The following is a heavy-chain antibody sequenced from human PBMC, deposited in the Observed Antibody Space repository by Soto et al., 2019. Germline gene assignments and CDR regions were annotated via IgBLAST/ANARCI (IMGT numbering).Heavy chain of an antibody. CDR2: INPNSGGT. J-gene: IGHJ4*02. Sequence: ASVKVSCKASGGTFSSYTISWVRQAPGQGLEWMGWINPNSGGTNYAQKFQGWVTMTRDTSISTAYMELSRLRSDDTAVYYCARHYYDSSGLYYFDYWGQGTLVTVSS. CDR1: GGTFSSYT. D-gene: IGHD3-22*01. CDR3: ARHYYDSSGLYYFDY. V-gene: IGHV1-2*04.